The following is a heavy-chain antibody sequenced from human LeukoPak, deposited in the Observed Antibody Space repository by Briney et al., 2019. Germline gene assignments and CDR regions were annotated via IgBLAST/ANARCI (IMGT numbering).Heavy chain of an antibody. V-gene: IGHV4-38-2*02. CDR2: IYHSGST. CDR3: ARTTEAHSWRTRYYDYYMDV. D-gene: IGHD6-13*01. CDR1: GYSIGNGYF. Sequence: SETLSLTCTVSGYSIGNGYFWGWIRQPPGKGLEWIGSIYHSGSTYYNPSLKSRVTISVDTSKNQFSLKLSSVTAADTAVYYCARTTEAHSWRTRYYDYYMDVWGKGTTVTVSS. J-gene: IGHJ6*03.